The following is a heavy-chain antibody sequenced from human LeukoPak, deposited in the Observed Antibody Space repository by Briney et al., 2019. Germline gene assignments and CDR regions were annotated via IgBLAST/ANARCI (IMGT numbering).Heavy chain of an antibody. CDR3: AKDHYYGSGSSYDAFDI. Sequence: PGGSLRLSCAASGFTFDDYAMHWVRQAPGKGLEWVSGISWNSGSIGYADSVKGRFTISRDNAKNSLYLQMNSLRAEDTALYYCAKDHYYGSGSSYDAFDIWGQGTMVTVSS. D-gene: IGHD3-10*01. J-gene: IGHJ3*02. V-gene: IGHV3-9*01. CDR2: ISWNSGSI. CDR1: GFTFDDYA.